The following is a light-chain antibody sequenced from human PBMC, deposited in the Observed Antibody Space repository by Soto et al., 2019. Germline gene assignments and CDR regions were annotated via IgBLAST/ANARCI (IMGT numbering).Light chain of an antibody. Sequence: HSALTQPASVSGSPGQSISISCTGTSSDIGGSKYVSWYQQHPGTAPKLLIYEVTYRPSGVSDRFSGSKSGNTASLTVSGLQAEDEADYYCSSYSSSATLYVFGTGTKVTVL. CDR3: SSYSSSATLYV. CDR2: EVT. J-gene: IGLJ1*01. CDR1: SSDIGGSKY. V-gene: IGLV2-14*01.